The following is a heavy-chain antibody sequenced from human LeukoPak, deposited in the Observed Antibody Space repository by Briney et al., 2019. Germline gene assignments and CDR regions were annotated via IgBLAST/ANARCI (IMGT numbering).Heavy chain of an antibody. Sequence: GGSLRLSCAASGFTFSSYGMNWARQAPGKGLDGVAFIRYDGNNKYYADSVKGRFTISRDNSKNTLYLQMNSLRAEDTAVYYCVKEITTIFGVSRDWFDPWGQGTLVTVSS. CDR1: GFTFSSYG. V-gene: IGHV3-30*02. J-gene: IGHJ5*02. CDR2: IRYDGNNK. CDR3: VKEITTIFGVSRDWFDP. D-gene: IGHD3-3*01.